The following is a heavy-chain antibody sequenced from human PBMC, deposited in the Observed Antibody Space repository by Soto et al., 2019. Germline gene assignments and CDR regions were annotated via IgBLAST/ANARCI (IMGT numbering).Heavy chain of an antibody. V-gene: IGHV1-2*04. CDR3: SRGPYYDYIWGSYRYTAFDY. CDR2: INPNSGGT. CDR1: GYTFTGYY. D-gene: IGHD3-16*02. J-gene: IGHJ4*02. Sequence: ASVKVSCKASGYTFTGYYMYWVRQAPGQGLEWMGWINPNSGGTNYAQKFQGWVTMTRDTSISTAYMELSRLRSDDTAVYYCSRGPYYDYIWGSYRYTAFDYWGQGTLVTVSS.